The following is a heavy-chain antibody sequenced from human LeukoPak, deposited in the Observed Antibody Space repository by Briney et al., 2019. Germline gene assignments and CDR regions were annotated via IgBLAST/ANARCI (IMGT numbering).Heavy chain of an antibody. J-gene: IGHJ4*02. D-gene: IGHD6-13*01. CDR2: IYYSGST. CDR3: ARGIAVDY. Sequence: PSETLSLTCAVYGGSFSGYYWSWIRQPPGKGLEWIGYIYYSGSTNYNPSLKSRVTISVDTSKNQFSLKLSSVTAADTAVYYCARGIAVDYWGQGTLVTVSS. CDR1: GGSFSGYY. V-gene: IGHV4-59*01.